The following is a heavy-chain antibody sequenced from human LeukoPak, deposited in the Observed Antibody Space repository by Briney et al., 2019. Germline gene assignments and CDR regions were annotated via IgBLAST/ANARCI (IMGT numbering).Heavy chain of an antibody. D-gene: IGHD2-2*01. Sequence: GGSLRLSCAASGLTLSRYSINWVRQPPGKGREWVASIISSSSYIYYADSVKGRFTISRDNANNSLYLQMNSLEAEDTAGYYCARDRGSTSEGVHDAFDIWGQGTMVTVSS. CDR2: IISSSSYI. CDR3: ARDRGSTSEGVHDAFDI. CDR1: GLTLSRYS. V-gene: IGHV3-21*01. J-gene: IGHJ3*02.